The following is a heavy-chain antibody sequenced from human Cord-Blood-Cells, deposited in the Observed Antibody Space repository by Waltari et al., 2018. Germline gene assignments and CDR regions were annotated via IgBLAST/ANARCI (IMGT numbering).Heavy chain of an antibody. D-gene: IGHD3-10*01. CDR3: ARDARMVRGVITPIDY. CDR1: GYSISSGYY. CDR2: FYHSGST. Sequence: QVQLQESGPGLVKPSETLSLTCTVSGYSISSGYYRGLLRQPPGKGLEWIGSFYHSGSTYYNPSLKSRVTISVDTSKIQFSLKLSSVTAADTAVYYCARDARMVRGVITPIDYWGQGTLVTVSS. V-gene: IGHV4-38-2*02. J-gene: IGHJ4*02.